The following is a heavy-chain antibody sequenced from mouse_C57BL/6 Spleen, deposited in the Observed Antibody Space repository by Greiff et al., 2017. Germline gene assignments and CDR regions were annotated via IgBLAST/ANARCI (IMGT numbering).Heavy chain of an antibody. CDR3: ARLTGEYYAMDY. D-gene: IGHD4-1*01. CDR2: ISYSGST. J-gene: IGHJ4*01. V-gene: IGHV3-1*01. Sequence: EVQRVESGPGMVQPSQSLSLTCTVTGYSITSGYDWHWIRHFPGNKLEWMGYISYSGSTTYNPSLKSRISITHDTSKNHFFLKLNSVTTEDTATYYCARLTGEYYAMDYWGQGTSVTVSS. CDR1: GYSITSGYD.